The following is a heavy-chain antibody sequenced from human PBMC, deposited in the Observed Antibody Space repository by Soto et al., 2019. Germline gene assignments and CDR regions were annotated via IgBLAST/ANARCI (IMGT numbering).Heavy chain of an antibody. V-gene: IGHV1-46*02. CDR1: GYPVNTYY. D-gene: IGHD2-15*01. CDR3: ARGGGFSPYYYNLDV. CDR2: INPRGGGT. Sequence: XAVKVSCKASGYPVNTYYMHWVRQSPGQGPEWMGIINPRGGGTTYAQNFQDRVTMTSDTSSSTVYMELSSLRSEDTAVYYCARGGGFSPYYYNLDVWGQGTTVIVSS. J-gene: IGHJ6*02.